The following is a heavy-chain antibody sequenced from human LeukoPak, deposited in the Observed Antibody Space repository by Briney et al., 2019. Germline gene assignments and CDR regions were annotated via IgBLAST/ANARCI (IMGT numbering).Heavy chain of an antibody. Sequence: PSETLSLTCAVYGGSFSGYYWSWIRQPPGKGLERIGEINHSGSTNYNPSLKSRVTISVDTSKNQFSLKLSSVTAADTAVYYCARGRPSRTRFGELLCFDYWGQGTLVTVSS. CDR3: ARGRPSRTRFGELLCFDY. D-gene: IGHD3-10*01. CDR2: INHSGST. V-gene: IGHV4-34*01. J-gene: IGHJ4*02. CDR1: GGSFSGYY.